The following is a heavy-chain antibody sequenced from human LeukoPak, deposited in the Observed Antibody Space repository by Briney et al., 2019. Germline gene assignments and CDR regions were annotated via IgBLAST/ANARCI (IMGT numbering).Heavy chain of an antibody. V-gene: IGHV4-59*12. Sequence: PSETLSLTCTVSGGSISSYYWSWIRQPPGKGLEWIGYIYYSGSTNYNPSLTSRVTISVDTSKNQFSLKLSSVTAADTAVYYCARGPRVVPAARHYYYYMDVWGKGTTVTVSS. CDR2: IYYSGST. CDR3: ARGPRVVPAARHYYYYMDV. CDR1: GGSISSYY. D-gene: IGHD2-2*01. J-gene: IGHJ6*03.